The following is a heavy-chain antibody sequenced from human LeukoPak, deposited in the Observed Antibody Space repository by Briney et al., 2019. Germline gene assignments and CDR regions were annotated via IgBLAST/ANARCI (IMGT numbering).Heavy chain of an antibody. CDR1: EXTFSGYW. CDR2: INGDGSST. V-gene: IGHV3-74*01. D-gene: IGHD7-27*01. J-gene: IGHJ4*02. CDR3: ARAPTNWVYFDS. Sequence: GGSLRLSCAASEXTFSGYWMHWVRQTPGKGLVWVSRINGDGSSTTYADYADSVKGRFTISRDNAKNTLYLQMNSLRAEDTAVYYCARAPTNWVYFDSWGQGTLVTVSS.